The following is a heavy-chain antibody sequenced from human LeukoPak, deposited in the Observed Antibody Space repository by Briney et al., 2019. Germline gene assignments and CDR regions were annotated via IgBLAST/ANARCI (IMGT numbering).Heavy chain of an antibody. D-gene: IGHD2-2*01. CDR3: ARASAAMVPYYYYGMDV. Sequence: GGSLRLSCAASGFTFSSYDMHWVRQATGKGLEWVSAMGTAGDTYYPGSVKGRFTISRENAKNSLYLQMNSLRAGDTAVYYCARASAAMVPYYYYGMDVWGQGTTVIVSS. CDR2: MGTAGDT. J-gene: IGHJ6*02. CDR1: GFTFSSYD. V-gene: IGHV3-13*01.